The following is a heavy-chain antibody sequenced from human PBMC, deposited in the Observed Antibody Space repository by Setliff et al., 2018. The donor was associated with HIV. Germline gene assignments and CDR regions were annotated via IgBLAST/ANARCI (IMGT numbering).Heavy chain of an antibody. D-gene: IGHD6-19*01. CDR3: ALTNIIRVQVAGGALDI. V-gene: IGHV1-69*13. CDR1: GEIFTSYA. CDR2: IIPVFGTT. Sequence: GASVKVSCKTSGEIFTSYAITWVRQAPGHGLEWMGGIIPVFGTTNYAQSFQGRITITADQSTRTAYLELGNLRSEDTAVYYCALTNIIRVQVAGGALDIWGHGTLVTVSS. J-gene: IGHJ3*02.